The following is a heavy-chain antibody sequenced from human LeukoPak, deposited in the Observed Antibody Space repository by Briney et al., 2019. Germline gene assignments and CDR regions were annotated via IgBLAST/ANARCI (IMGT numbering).Heavy chain of an antibody. CDR1: GDSVSSNSAA. D-gene: IGHD2-15*01. Sequence: SQTLSLTCAISGDSVSSNSAAWNWIRQSPSGGLEWLGRTYYRSKWYNDYAVSVKSRITINPDTSKNQFSLQLNSVTPEDTAVYYCARGRYCSGGSCYSVPYYYYGMDVWGQGTTVTVSS. CDR2: TYYRSKWYN. J-gene: IGHJ6*02. V-gene: IGHV6-1*01. CDR3: ARGRYCSGGSCYSVPYYYYGMDV.